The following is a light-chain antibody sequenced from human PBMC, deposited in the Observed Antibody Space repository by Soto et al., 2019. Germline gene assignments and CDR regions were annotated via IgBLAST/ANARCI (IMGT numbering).Light chain of an antibody. V-gene: IGKV1D-8*01. Sequence: VIWMTQSPSLLAAFPGHRVTIRCRMSQGISSYVAWYQQKPGKAPELLSDAASTLQSGVTSRCSGSGSGTDFTLTISCLQSEDFATYYCQQYYSFPWTFGQGTKVDIK. CDR1: QGISSY. CDR2: AAS. J-gene: IGKJ1*01. CDR3: QQYYSFPWT.